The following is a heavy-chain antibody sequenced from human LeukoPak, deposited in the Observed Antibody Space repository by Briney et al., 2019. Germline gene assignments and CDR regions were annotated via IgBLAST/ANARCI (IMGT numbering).Heavy chain of an antibody. D-gene: IGHD1-26*01. V-gene: IGHV1-69*13. CDR2: IIPIFGAA. Sequence: ASVKVSCKASGGTFSSYAISWVRQAPGQGLEWTGGIIPIFGAANYAQKFQGRVTITADESTSTAYMELRSLRSDDTAVYYCARVWELLGSDAFDIWGQGTMVTVSS. J-gene: IGHJ3*02. CDR3: ARVWELLGSDAFDI. CDR1: GGTFSSYA.